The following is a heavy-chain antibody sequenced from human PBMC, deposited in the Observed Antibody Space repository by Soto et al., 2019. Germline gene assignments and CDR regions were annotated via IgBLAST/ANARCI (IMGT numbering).Heavy chain of an antibody. Sequence: EVQLVESGGGLVQPGGSLRLSCAASGFTFSSYWMHWVRQAPGKGLVWVSRIHDDGSIRNYGDFVKGRFTISRDNAKNTLYLRMNSLTAEDTAVYYCARVPAATAGTGIDYWGQGTLVTVSS. CDR3: ARVPAATAGTGIDY. V-gene: IGHV3-74*01. CDR1: GFTFSSYW. D-gene: IGHD6-13*01. CDR2: IHDDGSIR. J-gene: IGHJ4*02.